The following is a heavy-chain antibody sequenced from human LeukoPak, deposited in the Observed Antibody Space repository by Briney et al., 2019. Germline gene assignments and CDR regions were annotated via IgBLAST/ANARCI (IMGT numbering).Heavy chain of an antibody. D-gene: IGHD3-10*01. CDR3: ARGDGSGRYCIEY. Sequence: ASVKVSCKASGYTFTGYFMHWVRQAPGQGLEWMGWINPNSGGTNYAQRFQGRVTMTRDTSISTVYMELSRLTFDDTAVYYCARGDGSGRYCIEYWGQGTLVAVAS. CDR2: INPNSGGT. CDR1: GYTFTGYF. V-gene: IGHV1-2*02. J-gene: IGHJ4*02.